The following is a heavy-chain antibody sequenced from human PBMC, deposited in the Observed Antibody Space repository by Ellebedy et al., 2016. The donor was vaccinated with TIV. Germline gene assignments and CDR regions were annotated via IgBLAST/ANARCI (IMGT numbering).Heavy chain of an antibody. J-gene: IGHJ4*02. Sequence: SETLSLXXAVYGGSFSGYYWSWIRQPPGKGLEWIGEINHSGSTNYNPSLKSRVTISVDTSKNQFSLKLSSVTAADTAVYYCARRHSSGWYEGYWGQGTLVTVSS. D-gene: IGHD6-19*01. V-gene: IGHV4-34*01. CDR1: GGSFSGYY. CDR3: ARRHSSGWYEGY. CDR2: INHSGST.